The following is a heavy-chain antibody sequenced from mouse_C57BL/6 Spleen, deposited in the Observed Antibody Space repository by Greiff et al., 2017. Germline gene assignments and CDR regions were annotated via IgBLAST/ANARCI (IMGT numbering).Heavy chain of an antibody. Sequence: VQLQQPVAELVMPGASVKLSCKASGYTFTSYWMHWVKQRPGQGLEWIGEIDPSDSYTNYNQKFKGKSTLTVAKSSSTAYMQLSSLTSEDSAVYYCARRDYYGSSYDDWGQGTTLTVSS. CDR1: GYTFTSYW. CDR2: IDPSDSYT. J-gene: IGHJ2*01. V-gene: IGHV1-69*01. D-gene: IGHD1-1*01. CDR3: ARRDYYGSSYDD.